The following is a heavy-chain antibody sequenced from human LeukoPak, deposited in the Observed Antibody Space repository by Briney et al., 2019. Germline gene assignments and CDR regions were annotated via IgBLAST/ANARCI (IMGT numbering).Heavy chain of an antibody. Sequence: GESLKISCKGSGYSFANYWIGWVRRMPGKGLEWMGIIYPRDSDTRYSPSFQGQVTISADKSINTAYLQWSSLKASDTAMYYCARHSSVAASGTWWFDPWGQGTLVTVSS. CDR2: IYPRDSDT. V-gene: IGHV5-51*01. CDR1: GYSFANYW. CDR3: ARHSSVAASGTWWFDP. D-gene: IGHD5-12*01. J-gene: IGHJ5*02.